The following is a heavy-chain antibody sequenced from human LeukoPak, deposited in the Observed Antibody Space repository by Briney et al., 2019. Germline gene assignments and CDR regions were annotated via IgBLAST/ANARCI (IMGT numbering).Heavy chain of an antibody. V-gene: IGHV4-34*01. Sequence: LRLSCAASGFTFSSYGMHWIRQPPGKGLEWIGEINHSGSTNYNPSLKSRVTISVDTSKNQFSLELSSVTAADTAVYYCARFSHRGIVVVPAAIGFGNWFDPWGQGTLVTVSS. CDR1: GFTFSSYG. CDR2: INHSGST. CDR3: ARFSHRGIVVVPAAIGFGNWFDP. J-gene: IGHJ5*02. D-gene: IGHD2-2*01.